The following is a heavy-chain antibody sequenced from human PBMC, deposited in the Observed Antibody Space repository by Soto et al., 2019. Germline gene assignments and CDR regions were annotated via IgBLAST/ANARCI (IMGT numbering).Heavy chain of an antibody. V-gene: IGHV4-59*08. Sequence: QVQLQESGPGLVKPSETLSLTCTVSGGSISSYFWSWIRQPPGKGLEWIGYMYYSGTTNYNPSLKSRVTISVDTSKNQFALKLTSVTAADTAVYYCARHTAKYTISSPTEYWGQGTLVTVSS. D-gene: IGHD6-6*01. CDR3: ARHTAKYTISSPTEY. J-gene: IGHJ4*02. CDR1: GGSISSYF. CDR2: MYYSGTT.